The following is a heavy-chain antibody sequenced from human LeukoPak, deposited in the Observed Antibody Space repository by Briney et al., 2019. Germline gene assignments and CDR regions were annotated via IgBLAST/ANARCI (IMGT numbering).Heavy chain of an antibody. CDR2: ISSSSSYI. Sequence: GGSLRLSCAASGFTFSSYNMNWVRQAPGKGLEWVSSISSSSSYIYYADSVKGRFTSSRDNAKNSLYLQMNSLRAEDTAVYYCARVHYYDSSGYYAWGQGTLVTVSS. CDR3: ARVHYYDSSGYYA. V-gene: IGHV3-21*01. J-gene: IGHJ5*02. D-gene: IGHD3-22*01. CDR1: GFTFSSYN.